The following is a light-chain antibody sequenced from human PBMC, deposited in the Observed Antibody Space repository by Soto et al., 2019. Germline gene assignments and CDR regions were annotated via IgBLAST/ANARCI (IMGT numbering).Light chain of an antibody. CDR2: GNT. V-gene: IGLV1-47*02. J-gene: IGLJ1*01. CDR1: SSNIGRNY. CDR3: AAWDASLRGYV. Sequence: QSVLSQPPSASGTPGQRVTISCSGSSSNIGRNYIYWYQQLPGTAPKLLIYGNTQRPSGVPDRFSGSKSGTSVSLAISGPRSEDEADSHSAAWDASLRGYVFGTGTKVTVL.